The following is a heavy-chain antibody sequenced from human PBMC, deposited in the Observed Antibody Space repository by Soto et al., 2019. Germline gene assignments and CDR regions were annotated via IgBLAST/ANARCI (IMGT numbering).Heavy chain of an antibody. Sequence: ASVKVSCKASGGTFSSYTISWVRQAPGQGLEWMGRIIPILGIANYAQKFQGRVTITADKSTSTAYMELSSLRSEDTAVYYCARVAYSSGWSNWFDPWGQGTLVTVSS. CDR2: IIPILGIA. J-gene: IGHJ5*02. CDR3: ARVAYSSGWSNWFDP. D-gene: IGHD6-19*01. V-gene: IGHV1-69*02. CDR1: GGTFSSYT.